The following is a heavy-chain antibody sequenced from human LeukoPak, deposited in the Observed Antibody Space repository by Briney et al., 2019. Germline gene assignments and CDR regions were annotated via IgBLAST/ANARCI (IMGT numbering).Heavy chain of an antibody. D-gene: IGHD2-15*01. CDR1: GGTFSNYA. Sequence: VKVSCKASGGTFSNYAINWVRQAPGQGLEWMGGIIPIFGTANYAQKFQGRVTITADESTSTAYMELSSLTSEDTAVYYCASGLGFCSGSDCTNLVKDYYYGMNVWGQGTTVTVSS. J-gene: IGHJ6*02. V-gene: IGHV1-69*13. CDR2: IIPIFGTA. CDR3: ASGLGFCSGSDCTNLVKDYYYGMNV.